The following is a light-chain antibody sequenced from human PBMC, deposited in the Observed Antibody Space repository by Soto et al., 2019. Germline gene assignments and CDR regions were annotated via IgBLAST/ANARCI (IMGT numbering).Light chain of an antibody. CDR2: EVS. CDR1: SSDVGGYNY. J-gene: IGLJ2*01. CDR3: SSYGGSNNFVV. Sequence: QSALTQPPSASGSPGQSVTISCTGTSSDVGGYNYVSWYQHHPGKAPKLMIYEVSKRPSGVPDRFSGSKSGNTASLTVSGLQAEDEADYYCSSYGGSNNFVVFGGGTKLTVL. V-gene: IGLV2-8*01.